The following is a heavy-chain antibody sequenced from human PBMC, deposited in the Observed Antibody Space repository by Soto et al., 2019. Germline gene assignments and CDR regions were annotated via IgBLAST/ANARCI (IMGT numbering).Heavy chain of an antibody. D-gene: IGHD3-16*01. CDR1: GGSISGSY. CDR3: QGGDF. Sequence: ETLSLTCSVSGGSISGSYWSWIRQSPDKGLEWIGEINDSGSTYYNPSFKSRLTISVDTSKSQISLTLTSVTAADSAVYYCQGGDFWGQGTRVTVSS. J-gene: IGHJ4*02. CDR2: INDSGST. V-gene: IGHV4-34*01.